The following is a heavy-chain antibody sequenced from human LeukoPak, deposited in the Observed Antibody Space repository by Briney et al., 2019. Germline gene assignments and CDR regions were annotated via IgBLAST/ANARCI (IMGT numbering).Heavy chain of an antibody. CDR1: GFTFSSYA. Sequence: GGSLRLSCAASGFTFSSYAMSWVRQAPGKGLEWVSAISGSGGSTYYADSVKGRFTISRDNSKNTLYLQMNSLRAEDTAVYYCAKDFRGYGDLFFWYFDLWGRGTLVTVSS. J-gene: IGHJ2*01. CDR2: ISGSGGST. V-gene: IGHV3-23*01. D-gene: IGHD4-17*01. CDR3: AKDFRGYGDLFFWYFDL.